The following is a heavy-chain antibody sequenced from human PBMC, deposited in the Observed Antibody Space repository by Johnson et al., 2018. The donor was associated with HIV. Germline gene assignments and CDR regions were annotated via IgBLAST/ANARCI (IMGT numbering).Heavy chain of an antibody. CDR2: ISWNSGNI. D-gene: IGHD1-26*01. CDR3: AKGLFTASGAFDI. J-gene: IGHJ3*02. V-gene: IGHV3-9*01. Sequence: VQLVESGGGLVQPGGSLRLSCAASGFTFNTYAMHWVRQAPGKGLEWVSGISWNSGNIAYADSVMGRFTISRDNAKNSLSLQMNSLRAEDTALYYCAKGLFTASGAFDIWGQGTMVTVSS. CDR1: GFTFNTYA.